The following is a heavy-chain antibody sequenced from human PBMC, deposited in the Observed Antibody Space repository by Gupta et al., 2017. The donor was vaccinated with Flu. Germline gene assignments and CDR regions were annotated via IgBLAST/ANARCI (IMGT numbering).Heavy chain of an antibody. V-gene: IGHV3-48*03. CDR2: ISSSGSTI. J-gene: IGHJ3*02. D-gene: IGHD6-19*01. CDR1: GFTFSSYE. CDR3: ARHEKYSSGWYAAVDS. Sequence: EVQLVESGGGLVQPGGSLRLSCAASGFTFSSYEMNWVRQAPGKGLEWVSYISSSGSTIYYADSVKGRFTISRDNAKNSLYLQMNSLRAEDTAVYYCARHEKYSSGWYAAVDSWGQGTMVTVSS.